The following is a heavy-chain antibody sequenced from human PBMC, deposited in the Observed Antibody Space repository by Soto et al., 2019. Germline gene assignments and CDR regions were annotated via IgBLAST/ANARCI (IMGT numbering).Heavy chain of an antibody. V-gene: IGHV3-74*01. J-gene: IGHJ6*04. D-gene: IGHD1-20*01. CDR1: GFTFSNYW. CDR3: ARDNWNTV. Sequence: PGGSLRLSCAASGFTFSNYWMHWVRQAPGKGLVWVSRVNGDGSGTFYADSVKGRFTISRDNAENTVFLQMNSLRAEDTAVYYCARDNWNTVWGKGTTVTVSS. CDR2: VNGDGSGT.